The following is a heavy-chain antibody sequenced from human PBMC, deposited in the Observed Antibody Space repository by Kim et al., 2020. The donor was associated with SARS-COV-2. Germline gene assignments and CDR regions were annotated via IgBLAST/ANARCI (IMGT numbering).Heavy chain of an antibody. J-gene: IGHJ5*01. D-gene: IGHD6-19*01. CDR3: ARDKAVGSGWSDS. V-gene: IGHV3-7*01. Sequence: YADSVRGRFTISRDNARSSMYLQMNNLRVDDTAVYYCARDKAVGSGWSDSWGQGTLVTVSS.